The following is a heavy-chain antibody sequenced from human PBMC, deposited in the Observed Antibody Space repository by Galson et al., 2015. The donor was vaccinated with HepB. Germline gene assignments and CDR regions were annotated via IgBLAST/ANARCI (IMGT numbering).Heavy chain of an antibody. CDR3: AHLRGLVGDGYNFMG. V-gene: IGHV2-5*02. J-gene: IGHJ4*02. CDR2: IYWDDDK. Sequence: PALVKPTQTLTLTCTFSGLSLSTGGVGVAWIRQPPGKALECLGLIYWDDDKHYSPSLKNRLTITKDTSKNQVVLAMSNMYPVDTGTYYCAHLRGLVGDGYNFMGWGQGTLVTVSS. D-gene: IGHD5-24*01. CDR1: GLSLSTGGVG.